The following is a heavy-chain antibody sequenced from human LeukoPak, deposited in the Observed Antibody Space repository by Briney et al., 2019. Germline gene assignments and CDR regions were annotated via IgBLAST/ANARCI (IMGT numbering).Heavy chain of an antibody. CDR1: GGSFSGYY. CDR3: AGTRLYCSSTSCLFDY. Sequence: SETLSLTCAVYGGSFSGYYWSWIRQPPGKGLEWSGEINHSGSTNYNPSLKSRVTISVDTSKNQFSLKLSSVTAADTAVYYCAGTRLYCSSTSCLFDYWGQGTLVTVSS. J-gene: IGHJ4*02. D-gene: IGHD2-2*01. V-gene: IGHV4-34*01. CDR2: INHSGST.